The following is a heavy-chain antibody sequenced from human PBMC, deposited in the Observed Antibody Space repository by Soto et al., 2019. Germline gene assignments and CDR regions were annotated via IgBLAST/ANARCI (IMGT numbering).Heavy chain of an antibody. CDR3: ARAYLYCSGGSCYDLYYYYYMDV. CDR2: ISSSSSYI. Sequence: GGSLRLSCAASRFTFSSYRMDVARQAQGKELESVSSISSSSSYIYYADSVKGRFTISRDNAKNSLYLQMNSLRAEDTAVYYCARAYLYCSGGSCYDLYYYYYMDVWGKGTTVTVSS. V-gene: IGHV3-21*01. CDR1: RFTFSSYR. J-gene: IGHJ6*03. D-gene: IGHD2-15*01.